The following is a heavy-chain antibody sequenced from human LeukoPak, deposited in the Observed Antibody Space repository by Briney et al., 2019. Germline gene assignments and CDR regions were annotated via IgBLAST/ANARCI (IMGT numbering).Heavy chain of an antibody. CDR1: GGSINSDY. D-gene: IGHD5-12*01. Sequence: PSGTLSLTCTVSGGSINSDYWSWIPQSPGKGLECIGNIYHSGGTNYKPSLRSRVTISVDTTKRHFSLKINSVTAADTAVYYCARGFRGYEYYFDNWGQGTLVT. CDR3: ARGFRGYEYYFDN. CDR2: IYHSGGT. V-gene: IGHV4-59*07. J-gene: IGHJ4*02.